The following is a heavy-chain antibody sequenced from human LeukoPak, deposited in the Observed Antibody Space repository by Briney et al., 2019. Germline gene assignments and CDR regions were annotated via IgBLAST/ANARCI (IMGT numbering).Heavy chain of an antibody. V-gene: IGHV3-23*01. D-gene: IGHD2-21*02. CDR1: GFTFSSYA. CDR3: ASTPPLAYCGGDCYRWPYAFDI. J-gene: IGHJ3*02. Sequence: GGSLRLSCAASGFTFSSYAMSWVRQSPGKGLEGVFAISGRGGSTYYADSVKGRFTISRDNSKNTLYLQMNSLRAEDTAVYYCASTPPLAYCGGDCYRWPYAFDIWGQGTMVTVSS. CDR2: ISGRGGST.